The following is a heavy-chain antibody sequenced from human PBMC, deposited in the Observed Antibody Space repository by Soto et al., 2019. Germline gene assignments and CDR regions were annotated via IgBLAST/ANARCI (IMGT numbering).Heavy chain of an antibody. CDR3: TRCVGTALDYYYYGMDV. D-gene: IGHD1-1*01. CDR2: IRSKAYGGTT. Sequence: SLKLSCTASVFPCGDRAMSWFRQAPGKGLEWVGFIRSKAYGGTTEYAASVKGRFTISRDDSKSIAYLQMNSLKTEDTAVYYCTRCVGTALDYYYYGMDVWGQGTTVTVS. V-gene: IGHV3-49*03. J-gene: IGHJ6*02. CDR1: VFPCGDRA.